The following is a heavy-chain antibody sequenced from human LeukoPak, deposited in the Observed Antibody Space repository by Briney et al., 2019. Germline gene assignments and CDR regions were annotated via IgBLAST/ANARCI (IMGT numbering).Heavy chain of an antibody. CDR2: IIPIFGTA. Sequence: ASVKVSCKASGGTFSSYAISWVRQAPGQGLEWMGGIIPIFGTANYAQKFQGRVTITSGKSTSTAYMELRSLRSDDTAVYYCARDLFYYGSGSYRDYWGQGTLVTVSS. CDR1: GGTFSSYA. J-gene: IGHJ4*02. V-gene: IGHV1-69*06. D-gene: IGHD3-10*01. CDR3: ARDLFYYGSGSYRDY.